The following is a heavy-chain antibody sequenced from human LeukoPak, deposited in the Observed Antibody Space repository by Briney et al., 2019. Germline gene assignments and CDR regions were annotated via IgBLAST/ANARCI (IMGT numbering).Heavy chain of an antibody. Sequence: GGSLRLSCAASGFTFSSYSMNWVRQAPGKGLEWVSSISSSSSYIYYADSVKGRFTISRDNAKNSLYLQMNSLRVEDTAVYYCARVGCSVGRCPGYGMDVWGQGTTVTVSS. CDR2: ISSSSSYI. V-gene: IGHV3-21*01. CDR1: GFTFSSYS. D-gene: IGHD2-15*01. J-gene: IGHJ6*02. CDR3: ARVGCSVGRCPGYGMDV.